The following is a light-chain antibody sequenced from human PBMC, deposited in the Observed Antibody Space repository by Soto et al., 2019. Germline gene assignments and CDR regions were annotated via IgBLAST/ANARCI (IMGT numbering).Light chain of an antibody. CDR1: SSDVGGYNY. CDR2: EVR. V-gene: IGLV2-14*01. Sequence: QSALTQPASVSGSPGQSITIYCTGTSSDVGGYNYVSWYQQHPGKAPKRLIYEVRHRPSGISNRFSGSKSGNTASLTISGLQAEDEADFYCTSYTSSSTYVFGTGTKLTVL. J-gene: IGLJ1*01. CDR3: TSYTSSSTYV.